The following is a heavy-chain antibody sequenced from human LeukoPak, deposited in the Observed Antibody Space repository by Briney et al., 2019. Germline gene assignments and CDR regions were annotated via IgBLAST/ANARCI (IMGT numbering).Heavy chain of an antibody. CDR2: IYHSGST. Sequence: SETLSLTCSVSGYSISSGYYWGWIRQPPGKGLEWIGSIYHSGSTYYNPSLKSRVTISADTSKNQFSLKLSSVTAADTAVYYCARVLRYFDWLLSDAFDIWGQGTMVTVSS. V-gene: IGHV4-38-2*02. J-gene: IGHJ3*02. CDR3: ARVLRYFDWLLSDAFDI. D-gene: IGHD3-9*01. CDR1: GYSISSGYY.